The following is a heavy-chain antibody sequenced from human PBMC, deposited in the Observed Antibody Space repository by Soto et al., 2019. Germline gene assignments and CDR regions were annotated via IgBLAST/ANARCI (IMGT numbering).Heavy chain of an antibody. CDR2: IRSKAYGGTT. J-gene: IGHJ4*02. D-gene: IGHD6-13*01. CDR1: GFTFGDYA. V-gene: IGHV3-49*03. CDR3: TVAIIAAAGPVDY. Sequence: HPGGSLRLSCAASGFTFGDYAMSWFRQAPGKGLEWVGFIRSKAYGGTTEYAASVKGRFTISRDDSKSIAYLQMNSLKTEDTAVYYCTVAIIAAAGPVDYWGQGTLVTVSS.